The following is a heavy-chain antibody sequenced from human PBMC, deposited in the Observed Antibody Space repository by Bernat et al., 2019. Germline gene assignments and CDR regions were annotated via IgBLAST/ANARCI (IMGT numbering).Heavy chain of an antibody. Sequence: EVQLVQSGTEVKKPGESLKISCKDSGYNFANYWIGWVRQVPEKGLEWMGIIYPGDSDTKYNPSFQGQVTISADRSINTAYLQWSSLKASDTAMYYCARHRQLLGDGGSYMDVWGQGTLVTVSS. CDR3: ARHRQLLGDGGSYMDV. J-gene: IGHJ4*02. D-gene: IGHD3-10*01. V-gene: IGHV5-51*01. CDR1: GYNFANYW. CDR2: IYPGDSDT.